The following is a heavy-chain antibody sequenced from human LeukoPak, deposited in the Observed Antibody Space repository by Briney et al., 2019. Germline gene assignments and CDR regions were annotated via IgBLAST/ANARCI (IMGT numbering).Heavy chain of an antibody. CDR1: GFTFSSYE. J-gene: IGHJ6*03. CDR2: ISSSGSTI. V-gene: IGHV3-48*03. D-gene: IGHD6-19*01. CDR3: ARRARYSSGWAVPYYMDV. Sequence: GGSLTLSCAASGFTFSSYEMNWVRQAPGKGLEWVSYISSSGSTIYYADSVKGRFTISRDNAKNSLYLQMNSLRAEDTAVYYCARRARYSSGWAVPYYMDVWGKGTTVTVSS.